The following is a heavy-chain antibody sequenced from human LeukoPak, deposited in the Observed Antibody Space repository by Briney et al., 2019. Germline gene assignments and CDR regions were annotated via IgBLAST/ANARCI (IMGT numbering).Heavy chain of an antibody. V-gene: IGHV1-8*03. Sequence: GASVKVSCKASGYTFTSYDINWVRQATGQGLEWMGWMNPNSGNTGYAQKFQGRVTISRNTSITTSYMELSSLRSDDTAVYYCAIQTSVTTGSRYLVLWRSGTLVTVSS. CDR1: GYTFTSYD. CDR3: AIQTSVTTGSRYLVL. CDR2: MNPNSGNT. J-gene: IGHJ2*01. D-gene: IGHD4-17*01.